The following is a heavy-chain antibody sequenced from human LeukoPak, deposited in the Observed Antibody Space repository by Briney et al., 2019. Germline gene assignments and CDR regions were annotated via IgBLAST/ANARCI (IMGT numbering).Heavy chain of an antibody. CDR1: GYTLTGYY. CDR3: GRYYYYDSSGYYPLYDY. V-gene: IGHV1-2*02. D-gene: IGHD3-22*01. Sequence: ASVKVSCKASGYTLTGYYMHWVRQAPGQGLEWMGWINPNSGGTNYAQKLQGRVTMTTDTSISTAYMELSRLRSDDTAVYYCGRYYYYDSSGYYPLYDYWGQGTLVTVSS. J-gene: IGHJ4*02. CDR2: INPNSGGT.